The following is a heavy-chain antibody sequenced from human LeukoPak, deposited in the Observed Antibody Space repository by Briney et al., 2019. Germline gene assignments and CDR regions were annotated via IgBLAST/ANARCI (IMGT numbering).Heavy chain of an antibody. CDR2: ISGSGGST. CDR1: GFTFSSYA. Sequence: GGSLRLSCVASGFTFSSYAMSWVRQAPGKGLEWVSAISGSGGSTYYADSVKGRFTISRDNSKNTLYLQMNSLRAEDTAVYYCAKDRKNSYVWGSYGYYFDYWGQGTLVTVSS. J-gene: IGHJ4*02. CDR3: AKDRKNSYVWGSYGYYFDY. V-gene: IGHV3-23*01. D-gene: IGHD3-16*01.